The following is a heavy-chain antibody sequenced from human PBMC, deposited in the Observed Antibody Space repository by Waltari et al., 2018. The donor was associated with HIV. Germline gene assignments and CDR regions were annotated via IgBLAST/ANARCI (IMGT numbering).Heavy chain of an antibody. Sequence: QVQLVQSGAEVKKPGASVKVSCKASGYTFTGYYMHWVRQAPGQGLEWMGWNSPNRGGTNYAQKFQGRVTMTRDTSISTAYMELSRLRSDDTAVYYCARGNVVVPAAITTFDYWGQGTLVTVSS. D-gene: IGHD2-2*02. J-gene: IGHJ4*02. V-gene: IGHV1-2*02. CDR2: NSPNRGGT. CDR1: GYTFTGYY. CDR3: ARGNVVVPAAITTFDY.